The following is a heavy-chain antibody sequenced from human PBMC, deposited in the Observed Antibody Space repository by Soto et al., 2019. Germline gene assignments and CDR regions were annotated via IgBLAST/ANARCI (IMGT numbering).Heavy chain of an antibody. Sequence: PSETLCLTCTVSGGSIRGSYWSWIRQPPGKGLEWIGYIYYSGSTNYNPSLKSRVTISVDTSKNQFSLKLSSVTAADTAVYYCARDSRSTVTMFDYWGQGTLVTVSS. CDR3: ARDSRSTVTMFDY. CDR2: IYYSGST. J-gene: IGHJ4*02. CDR1: GGSIRGSY. V-gene: IGHV4-59*01. D-gene: IGHD4-17*01.